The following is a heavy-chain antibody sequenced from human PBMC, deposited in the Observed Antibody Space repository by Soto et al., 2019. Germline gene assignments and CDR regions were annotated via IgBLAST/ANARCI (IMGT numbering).Heavy chain of an antibody. CDR3: ARDKAIFGVGKNYYYYGMDV. CDR1: GGSISSYY. D-gene: IGHD3-3*01. J-gene: IGHJ6*02. CDR2: IYYSGST. V-gene: IGHV4-59*01. Sequence: KTSETLSLTCTVSGGSISSYYWSWIRQPPGKGLEWIGYIYYSGSTNYNPSLKSRVTISVDTSKNQFSLKLSSVTAADTAVYYCARDKAIFGVGKNYYYYGMDVWGQGTTVTVSS.